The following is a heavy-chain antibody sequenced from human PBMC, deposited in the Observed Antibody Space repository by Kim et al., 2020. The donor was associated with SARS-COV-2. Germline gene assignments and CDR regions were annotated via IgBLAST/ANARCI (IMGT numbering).Heavy chain of an antibody. CDR1: EFTFRSYG. V-gene: IGHV3-33*01. CDR2: IWYDGSNK. J-gene: IGHJ4*01. Sequence: GGSLRLSCAASEFTFRSYGMHWVRQAPGRGLEWVAVIWYDGSNKNYADSVEGRFTISRDNAKNTLYLQMNSLRADDTAVYYCARAGDSSRWYAGFDYWG. CDR3: ARAGDSSRWYAGFDY. D-gene: IGHD6-13*01.